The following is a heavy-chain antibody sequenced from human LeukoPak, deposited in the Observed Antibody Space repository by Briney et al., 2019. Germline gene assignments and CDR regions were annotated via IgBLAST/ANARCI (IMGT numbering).Heavy chain of an antibody. D-gene: IGHD3-22*01. V-gene: IGHV4-61*02. J-gene: IGHJ4*02. Sequence: SETLSLTCTVSGGSISSGSYYWSWIRQPAGKGLEWIGRIYTSGSTNYNPSLKSRVTISVDTSKNQFSLKLSSVTAADTAVYYCARGVSYYDGYDYWGQGTLVTVSS. CDR3: ARGVSYYDGYDY. CDR2: IYTSGST. CDR1: GGSISSGSYY.